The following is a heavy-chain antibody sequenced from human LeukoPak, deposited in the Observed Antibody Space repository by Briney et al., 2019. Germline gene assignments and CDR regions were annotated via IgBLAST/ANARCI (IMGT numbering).Heavy chain of an antibody. V-gene: IGHV3-21*01. CDR1: GFTLPTYP. CDR3: ASRCSHSSCVYSDYGLDV. CDR2: NSGCGAYI. D-gene: IGHD2-15*01. Sequence: GGFLRLFCAASGFTLPTYPMKWVRQGSGEGVGGVSSNSGCGAYIYYADSVKGRFTISRDNVKNSLYLQMNSLSAEDTALYYCASRCSHSSCVYSDYGLDVWGQGTTVTVSS. J-gene: IGHJ6*02.